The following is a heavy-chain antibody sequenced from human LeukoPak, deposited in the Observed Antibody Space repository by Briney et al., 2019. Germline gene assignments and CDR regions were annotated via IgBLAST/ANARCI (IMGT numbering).Heavy chain of an antibody. V-gene: IGHV1-18*01. J-gene: IGHJ5*02. CDR2: ISPYSGNT. CDR3: ARSAGLVTAEWFDP. Sequence: ASVKVSCKTSGYTFINHVISWVRQAPGRGLEWMGWISPYSGNTNYAQKLQGRLTMTTDTSTNTAYMELRSLTSDDTAVYFCARSAGLVTAEWFDPWGQGTLVTVSS. D-gene: IGHD2-2*01. CDR1: GYTFINHV.